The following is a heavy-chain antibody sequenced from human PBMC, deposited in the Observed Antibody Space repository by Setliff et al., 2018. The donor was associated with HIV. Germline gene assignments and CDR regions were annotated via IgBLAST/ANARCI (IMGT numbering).Heavy chain of an antibody. CDR3: ARRGIAAAGSDS. Sequence: KTSETLSLTCAVSGYSISSGYYWGWIRQPPGKGLEWIGSIYHSGSTYYTPSLKSRVTISVDTSQNQFSLKLNSVTAADTAVYYCARRGIAAAGSDSWGQGTLVTVSS. D-gene: IGHD6-13*01. J-gene: IGHJ4*02. CDR2: IYHSGST. V-gene: IGHV4-38-2*01. CDR1: GYSISSGYY.